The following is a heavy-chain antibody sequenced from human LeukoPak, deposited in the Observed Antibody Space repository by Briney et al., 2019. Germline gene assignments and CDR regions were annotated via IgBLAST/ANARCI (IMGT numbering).Heavy chain of an antibody. D-gene: IGHD5-24*01. CDR2: ISAYNGNT. V-gene: IGHV1-18*01. CDR3: ARDHLNGYNGRAFDI. Sequence: ASVKVSCKASGYTFTSYGISWVRQAPGQGLEWMGWISAYNGNTNYAQKLQGRVTMTTDTSTSTAYMELRSLRSDDTAVYYRARDHLNGYNGRAFDIWGQGTMVTVSS. CDR1: GYTFTSYG. J-gene: IGHJ3*02.